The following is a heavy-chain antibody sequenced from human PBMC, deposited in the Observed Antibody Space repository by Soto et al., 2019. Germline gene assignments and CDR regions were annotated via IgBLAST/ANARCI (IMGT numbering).Heavy chain of an antibody. CDR3: ATGWGDYADWYFDL. V-gene: IGHV4-31*03. Sequence: QVQLQESGPGLVKPSQTLSLTCTVSGGSISSGGYYWSWIRQHPGKGLEWIGYIYSSGSTYYNPSLKSRVNISVDTSKNQFSLKLSSVTAADTAVYYCATGWGDYADWYFDLWGRGTLVTVSS. CDR1: GGSISSGGYY. J-gene: IGHJ2*01. CDR2: IYSSGST. D-gene: IGHD4-17*01.